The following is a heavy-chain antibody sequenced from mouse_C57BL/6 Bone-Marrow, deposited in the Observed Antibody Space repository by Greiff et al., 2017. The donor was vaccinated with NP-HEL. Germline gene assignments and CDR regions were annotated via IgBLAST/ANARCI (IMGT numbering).Heavy chain of an antibody. CDR1: GYTFTSYW. D-gene: IGHD2-3*01. CDR3: ARMGLLGNWYFDV. CDR2: IDPSDSYT. Sequence: QVQLKQPGAELVRPGTSVKLSCKASGYTFTSYWMHWVKQRPGQGLEWIGVIDPSDSYTNYNQKFKGKATLTVDTSSSTAYMQLSSLTSEDSAVYYCARMGLLGNWYFDVWGTGTTVTVSS. V-gene: IGHV1-59*01. J-gene: IGHJ1*03.